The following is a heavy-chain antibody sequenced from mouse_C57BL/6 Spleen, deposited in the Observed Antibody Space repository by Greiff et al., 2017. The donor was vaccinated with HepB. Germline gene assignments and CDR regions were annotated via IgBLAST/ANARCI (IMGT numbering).Heavy chain of an antibody. V-gene: IGHV1-15*01. CDR1: GYTFTDYE. CDR2: IDPETGGT. J-gene: IGHJ3*01. Sequence: VQLQQSGAELVRPGASVTLSCKASGYTFTDYEMHWVKQTPVHGLEWIGAIDPETGGTAYNQKFKGKAILTADKSSSTAYMELRSLTSEDSAVYYCTNYGYFWFAYWGQGTLVTVSA. D-gene: IGHD2-2*01. CDR3: TNYGYFWFAY.